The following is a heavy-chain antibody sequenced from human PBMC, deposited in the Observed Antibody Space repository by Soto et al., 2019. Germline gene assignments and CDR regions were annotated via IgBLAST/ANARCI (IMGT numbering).Heavy chain of an antibody. J-gene: IGHJ6*02. CDR1: GFTFSGSA. CDR3: TRVQGHIVVVTGLYYYYGMDV. V-gene: IGHV3-73*01. CDR2: IRSKANSYAT. Sequence: GGSLRLSCAASGFTFSGSAMHWVRQASGKGREWVGRIRSKANSYATAYAASVKGRFTISRDDSKNTAYLQMNSLKTEDTAVYYCTRVQGHIVVVTGLYYYYGMDVWGQGTTVTVSS. D-gene: IGHD2-21*02.